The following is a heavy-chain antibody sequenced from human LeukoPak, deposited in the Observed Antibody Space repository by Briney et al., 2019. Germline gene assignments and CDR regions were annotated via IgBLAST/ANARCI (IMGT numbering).Heavy chain of an antibody. D-gene: IGHD3-22*01. CDR1: GGSINRDSW. V-gene: IGHV4-4*02. J-gene: IGHJ5*02. Sequence: SETLSLTCAVSGGSINRDSWWTWVRQPPGKGLEWIGEVYYTGNTHYNPSLQSRVTISVDKSKNQFSLDLSSVTAADTAVYYCARDWDGRDSDRSGYYPRWFDPWGQGTLVTVSS. CDR3: ARDWDGRDSDRSGYYPRWFDP. CDR2: VYYTGNT.